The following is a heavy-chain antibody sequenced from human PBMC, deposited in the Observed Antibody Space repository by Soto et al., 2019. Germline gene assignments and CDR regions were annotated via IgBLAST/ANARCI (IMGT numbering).Heavy chain of an antibody. D-gene: IGHD3-10*01. V-gene: IGHV3-15*01. CDR1: GFTFRNAW. Sequence: GGYLRLSCAASGFTFRNAWMSWVRQDPGKGLKWVGRIKSKTDVWTTDYAAPVKGRFTISRDDSKNTLYLQMNSMKTEDTAVYYCTPRGITMVRGVIGWFAPLGQCTLVT. CDR3: TPRGITMVRGVIGWFAP. J-gene: IGHJ5*02. CDR2: IKSKTDVWTT.